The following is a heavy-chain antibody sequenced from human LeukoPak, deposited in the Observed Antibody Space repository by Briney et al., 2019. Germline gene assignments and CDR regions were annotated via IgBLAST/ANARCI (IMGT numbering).Heavy chain of an antibody. J-gene: IGHJ4*02. D-gene: IGHD3-9*01. CDR2: ISSNSNYR. Sequence: KPGGSLRLSCAASGFTISNRDMNWVRQAPGKGLEWVSSISSNSNYRYHADSVKGRFTISRDNAKNSLYLQMNNLRAEDTAVYYCARDRLHYDSLTGYPADWGQGTLVTVSS. V-gene: IGHV3-21*01. CDR1: GFTISNRD. CDR3: ARDRLHYDSLTGYPAD.